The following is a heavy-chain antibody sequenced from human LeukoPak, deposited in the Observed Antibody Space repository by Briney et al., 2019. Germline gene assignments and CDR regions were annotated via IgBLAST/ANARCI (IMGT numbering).Heavy chain of an antibody. V-gene: IGHV4-39*01. CDR3: ARHAVPLGYCSSTSCYEPLDY. J-gene: IGHJ4*02. Sequence: SETLSLTCTVSGGSIINSNHYWGWMRQSPGKGPEWIGSIYYSGSTYYNPSLKSRVTISVDTSKNQFSLKLSSVTAADTAVYYCARHAVPLGYCSSTSCYEPLDYWGQGTLVTVSS. D-gene: IGHD2-2*01. CDR1: GGSIINSNHY. CDR2: IYYSGST.